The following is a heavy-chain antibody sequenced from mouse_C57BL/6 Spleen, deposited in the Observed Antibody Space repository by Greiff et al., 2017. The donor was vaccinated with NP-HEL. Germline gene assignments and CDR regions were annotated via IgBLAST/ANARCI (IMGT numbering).Heavy chain of an antibody. Sequence: EVKLMESGGGLVKPGGSLKLSCAASGFTFSSYTMSWVRQTPEKRLEWVATISGGGNTYYPDSVKGRFTISRDNAKNTLYLQMSSLRSEDTALYYCARQGGNYGKYFDYWGQGTTLTVSS. CDR2: ISGGGNT. D-gene: IGHD2-1*01. V-gene: IGHV5-9*01. J-gene: IGHJ2*01. CDR3: ARQGGNYGKYFDY. CDR1: GFTFSSYT.